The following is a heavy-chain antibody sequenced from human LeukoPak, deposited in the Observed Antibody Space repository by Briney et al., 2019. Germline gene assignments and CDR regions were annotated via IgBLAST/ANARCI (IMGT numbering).Heavy chain of an antibody. CDR3: ARGQSVVVTSPIFDY. V-gene: IGHV3-21*01. CDR2: ISTSSSYI. J-gene: IGHJ4*02. D-gene: IGHD2-21*02. Sequence: GGSLRLSCAASGFTFSKNSMNWVRQAPGKGLEWVSSISTSSSYINYADSVKGRFTISRDNAKNSLYLQMNSLRAEDTAVYYCARGQSVVVTSPIFDYWGQGTLVTVSS. CDR1: GFTFSKNS.